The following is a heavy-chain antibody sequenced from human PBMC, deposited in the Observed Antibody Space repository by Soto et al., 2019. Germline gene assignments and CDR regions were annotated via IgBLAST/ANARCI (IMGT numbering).Heavy chain of an antibody. J-gene: IGHJ3*02. Sequence: SETLSLTCAVSGGSISSCGYSWSWIRQPPGKGLEWIGYIYHSGSTYYNPSLKSRVTISVDRSKNQFSLKLSSVTAADTAVYYCARAGYCSGGSCSDAFDIWGQGTMVTVSS. CDR3: ARAGYCSGGSCSDAFDI. CDR2: IYHSGST. D-gene: IGHD2-15*01. CDR1: GGSISSCGYS. V-gene: IGHV4-30-2*01.